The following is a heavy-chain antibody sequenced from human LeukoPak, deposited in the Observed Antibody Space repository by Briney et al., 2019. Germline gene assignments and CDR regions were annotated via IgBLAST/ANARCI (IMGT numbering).Heavy chain of an antibody. CDR1: GFTFSSYG. CDR3: ARDQYFWSGYSTPAGDY. D-gene: IGHD3-3*01. V-gene: IGHV3-30*03. CDR2: ISYDGSNK. Sequence: GGSLRLSCAASGFTFSSYGMHWVRQAPGKGLEWVAVISYDGSNKYYADSVKGRFTISRDNAKNSLYLQMNSLRAEDTAVYYCARDQYFWSGYSTPAGDYWGQGTLVTVSS. J-gene: IGHJ4*02.